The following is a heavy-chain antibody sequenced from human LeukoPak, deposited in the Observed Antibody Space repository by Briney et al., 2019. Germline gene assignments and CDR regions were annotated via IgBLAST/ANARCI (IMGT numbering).Heavy chain of an antibody. D-gene: IGHD2-15*01. V-gene: IGHV3-21*01. CDR3: AREYCSGGSCYQILT. J-gene: IGHJ5*02. CDR1: GFTFSAYS. Sequence: GGSLRLSCAASGFTFSAYSMNWVRQPPGKGLEWVSYISSSGSYIYYADSVKGRFTISRDNAKNSLYLQMNSLRAEDTAVYYCAREYCSGGSCYQILTWGQGTLVTVSS. CDR2: ISSSGSYI.